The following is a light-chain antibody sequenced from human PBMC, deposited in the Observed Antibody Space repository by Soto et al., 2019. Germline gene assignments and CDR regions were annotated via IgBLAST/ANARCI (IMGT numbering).Light chain of an antibody. J-gene: IGKJ4*01. Sequence: EIVMTHSPATLSVSPGETATLSCRAIQSVAGNLAWYQQKPGQPPRLLIYGVSTRATGVPARFSGSGSETDFSLTISSLKIEDFALYYCQQSNNWPPLTFGGGTKVDIK. CDR2: GVS. CDR3: QQSNNWPPLT. CDR1: QSVAGN. V-gene: IGKV3-15*01.